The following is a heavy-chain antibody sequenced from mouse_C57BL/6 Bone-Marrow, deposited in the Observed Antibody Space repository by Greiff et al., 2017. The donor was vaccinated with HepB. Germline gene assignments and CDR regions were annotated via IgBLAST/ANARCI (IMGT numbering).Heavy chain of an antibody. CDR3: ARGGGRAMDY. CDR1: GYTFTSYD. J-gene: IGHJ4*01. V-gene: IGHV1-85*01. Sequence: VKLVESGPELVKPGASVKLSCKASGYTFTSYDINWVKQRPGQGLEWIGWIYPRDGSTKYNEKFKGKATLTVDTSSSTAYMELHSLTSEDSAVYFWARGGGRAMDYWGQGTSVTVSS. CDR2: IYPRDGST.